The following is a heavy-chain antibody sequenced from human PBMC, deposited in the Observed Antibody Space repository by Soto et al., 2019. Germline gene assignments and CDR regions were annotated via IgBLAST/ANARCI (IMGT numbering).Heavy chain of an antibody. V-gene: IGHV1-2*02. J-gene: IGHJ4*02. CDR3: ASLGGIAAAEDY. CDR2: INPNSGGT. Sequence: ASVKVSCKASGYTFTGYYMHWVRQAPGQGLEWMGCINPNSGGTKYAQKFQGRVTMTRDTSISTAYMELSRLRSDDTAVYYCASLGGIAAAEDYWGQGTLGTVSS. CDR1: GYTFTGYY. D-gene: IGHD6-13*01.